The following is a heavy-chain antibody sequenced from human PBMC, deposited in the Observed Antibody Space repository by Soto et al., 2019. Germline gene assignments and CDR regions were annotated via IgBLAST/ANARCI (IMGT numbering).Heavy chain of an antibody. J-gene: IGHJ4*02. CDR2: ISGSGGST. CDR1: GFTFSSYA. V-gene: IGHV3-23*01. D-gene: IGHD6-13*01. Sequence: TGGSLRLSCAASGFTFSSYAMSWVRQAPGKGLEWVSAISGSGGSTYYADSVKGRFTISRDNSKNTLYLQMNSLRAEDTAVYYCAKDHRQQLVPRGCFDYWGQGTLVTVSS. CDR3: AKDHRQQLVPRGCFDY.